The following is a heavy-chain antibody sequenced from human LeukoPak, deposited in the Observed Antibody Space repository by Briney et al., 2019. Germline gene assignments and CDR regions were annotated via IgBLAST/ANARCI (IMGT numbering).Heavy chain of an antibody. Sequence: SETLPLTCTVSGGSISSGDYYWSWIRQPPGKGLEWIGYIYYSGSTYYNPSLKSRVTISVDTSKNQFSLKLSSVTAADTAVYYCARVVVVAATLDYWGQGTLVTVSS. J-gene: IGHJ4*02. CDR1: GGSISSGDYY. D-gene: IGHD2-15*01. CDR2: IYYSGST. V-gene: IGHV4-30-4*01. CDR3: ARVVVVAATLDY.